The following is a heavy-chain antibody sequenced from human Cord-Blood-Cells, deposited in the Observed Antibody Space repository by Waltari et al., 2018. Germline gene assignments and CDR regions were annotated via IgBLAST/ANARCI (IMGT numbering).Heavy chain of an antibody. CDR3: ARQWGDIAARPQWYFDL. V-gene: IGHV4-39*01. J-gene: IGHJ2*01. D-gene: IGHD6-6*01. CDR2: IYYSGST. CDR1: CGSISSSIYY. Sequence: QLQLQESVPGPVTPSETLCLTCTVSCGSISSSIYYSGWIRQPPRKGLAWTGRIYYSGSTYYNPSLKSLVTISADTSKTQFSLKLSCVTAADTAVYYCARQWGDIAARPQWYFDLWGRGTLVTVSS.